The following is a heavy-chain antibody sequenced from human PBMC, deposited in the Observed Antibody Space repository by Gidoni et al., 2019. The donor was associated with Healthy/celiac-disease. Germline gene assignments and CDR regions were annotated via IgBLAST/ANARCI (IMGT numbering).Heavy chain of an antibody. CDR3: ARHSGRSPYPPVDY. J-gene: IGHJ4*02. D-gene: IGHD3-10*01. V-gene: IGHV4-39*01. Sequence: QLQLQESGPGLVKPSETLSLTCTVPGGSISSSSYYWGWIRQPPGKGLEWIGSIYYSGSTYYNPSLKSRVTISVDTSKNQFSLKLSSVTAADTAVYYCARHSGRSPYPPVDYWGQGTLVTVSS. CDR2: IYYSGST. CDR1: GGSISSSSYY.